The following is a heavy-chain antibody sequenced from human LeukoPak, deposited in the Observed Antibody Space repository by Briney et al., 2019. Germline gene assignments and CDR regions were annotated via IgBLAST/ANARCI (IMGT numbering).Heavy chain of an antibody. J-gene: IGHJ6*02. V-gene: IGHV3-48*01. CDR1: GFTFSSYS. Sequence: GGSLRLSCAASGFTFSSYSMNWVRQAPGKGLEWVSYISSSSSTIYYADSVKGRFTISRDNAKNSLYLQMNSLRAEDTAVYYCAREVQLWHGFYYYYGMDVWGQGTTVTVSS. CDR3: AREVQLWHGFYYYYGMDV. D-gene: IGHD5-18*01. CDR2: ISSSSSTI.